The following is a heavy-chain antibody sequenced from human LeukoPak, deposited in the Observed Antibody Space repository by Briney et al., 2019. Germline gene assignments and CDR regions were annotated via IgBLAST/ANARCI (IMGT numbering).Heavy chain of an antibody. D-gene: IGHD3-22*01. Sequence: SETLSLTCTVSGGSISSSSYCWGWIRQPPGRGLEGIGSIYYSGSTYYNPSLKSRVTISVDTSKNQFSLKLSSVTAADTAVYYCARDGNYYDSSGYYYFDYWGQGTLVTVSS. CDR1: GGSISSSSYC. CDR2: IYYSGST. V-gene: IGHV4-39*07. J-gene: IGHJ4*02. CDR3: ARDGNYYDSSGYYYFDY.